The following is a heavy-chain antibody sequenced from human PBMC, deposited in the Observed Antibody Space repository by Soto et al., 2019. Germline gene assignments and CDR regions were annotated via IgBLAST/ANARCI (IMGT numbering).Heavy chain of an antibody. CDR3: ATGLRVHMVSPWAFDI. D-gene: IGHD3-10*01. CDR2: IKTXITGGXQ. CDR1: GFSFSNAW. Sequence: LXXSWAASGFSFSNAWMNWVRQAPGKGLEWVGRIKTXITGGXQEYAETVKGXXIISRDDXXXMPYLQMHRLRTEDTAVYYCATGLRVHMVSPWAFDIWGQGTMVTVS. J-gene: IGHJ3*02. V-gene: IGHV3-15*07.